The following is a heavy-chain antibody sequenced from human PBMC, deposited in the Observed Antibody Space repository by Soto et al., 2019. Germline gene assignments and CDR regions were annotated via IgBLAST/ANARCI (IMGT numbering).Heavy chain of an antibody. CDR1: GFTFSSYG. CDR3: GKDLPFSSYYYDSSGYFDY. Sequence: GGSLRLSCAASGFTFSSYGMHWVRQAPGKGLEWVAVISYDGSNKYYADSVKGRFTISRDNSKNTLYLQMNSLRAEDAAVYYCGKDLPFSSYYYDSSGYFDYWGQGTLVTVSS. CDR2: ISYDGSNK. J-gene: IGHJ4*02. D-gene: IGHD3-22*01. V-gene: IGHV3-30*18.